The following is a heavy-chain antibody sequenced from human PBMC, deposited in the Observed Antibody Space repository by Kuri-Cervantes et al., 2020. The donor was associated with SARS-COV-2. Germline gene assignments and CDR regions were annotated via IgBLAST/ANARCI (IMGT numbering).Heavy chain of an antibody. CDR3: AKDGSVTKVARTTYYYYHYMDV. CDR1: GFTFTSHA. D-gene: IGHD4-23*01. CDR2: IQDDGSNK. J-gene: IGHJ6*03. V-gene: IGHV3-30*02. Sequence: GGSLKISCAVSGFTFTSHAMHWVRQAPGKGLEWVAFIQDDGSNKYYADSVKGRFTISRDNSKYALYLQMNSLSAADTAVYYCAKDGSVTKVARTTYYYYHYMDVWGKGTAVTVSS.